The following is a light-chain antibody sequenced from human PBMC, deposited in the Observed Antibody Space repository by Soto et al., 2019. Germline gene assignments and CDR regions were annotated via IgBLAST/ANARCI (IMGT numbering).Light chain of an antibody. CDR3: TSYTSSSTQV. J-gene: IGLJ1*01. Sequence: QSVLTQPASVSGSPGQSITISCTGTSSDVGGYYYVSWYQQHPGTAPRLIIFEVTNRPSGVSNRFSGSKSGNTASLTISGLQAEDEADYYCTSYTSSSTQVFGTGTKVTV. CDR2: EVT. V-gene: IGLV2-14*01. CDR1: SSDVGGYYY.